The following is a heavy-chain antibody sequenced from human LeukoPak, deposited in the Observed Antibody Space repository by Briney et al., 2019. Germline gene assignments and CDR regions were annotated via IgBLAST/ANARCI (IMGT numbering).Heavy chain of an antibody. CDR3: ARHGYYDFWSGQNWFDP. CDR1: GYSFSSFW. J-gene: IGHJ5*02. D-gene: IGHD3-3*01. V-gene: IGHV5-51*01. Sequence: GESLKISCKASGYSFSSFWIAWVRQMPGKGLEWMGIIYPGDSVTRYSPSLQGQVTISADKSITTAYLQWSSLKASDTAIYYCARHGYYDFWSGQNWFDPWGQGTLVTVSS. CDR2: IYPGDSVT.